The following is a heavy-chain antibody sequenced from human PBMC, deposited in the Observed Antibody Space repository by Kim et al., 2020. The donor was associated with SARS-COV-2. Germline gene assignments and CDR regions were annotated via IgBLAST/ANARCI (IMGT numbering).Heavy chain of an antibody. CDR1: GFTFSSYS. J-gene: IGHJ4*02. V-gene: IGHV3-21*01. D-gene: IGHD2-2*01. CDR2: ISSSSSYI. CDR3: ASLGDYCSSTSCFQLFDY. Sequence: GGSLRLSCAASGFTFSSYSMNWVRQAPGKGLEWVSSISSSSSYIYYADSVKGRFTISRDNAKNSLYLQMNSLRAEDTAVYYCASLGDYCSSTSCFQLFDYWGQGTLVTVSS.